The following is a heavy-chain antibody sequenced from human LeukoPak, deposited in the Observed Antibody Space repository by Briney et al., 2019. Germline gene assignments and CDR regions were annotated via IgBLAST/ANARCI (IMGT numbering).Heavy chain of an antibody. Sequence: GRSLRLSCAASGFTFSSYGMHWVRQAPGKGLEWVAVIWYDGSNKYYADSVKGRFTISRDNSKNTLYLQMNSLRAEDTAVYYCAKDMHWNYRGDSDYWGQGTLVTVSS. J-gene: IGHJ4*02. CDR2: IWYDGSNK. D-gene: IGHD1-7*01. CDR3: AKDMHWNYRGDSDY. V-gene: IGHV3-33*06. CDR1: GFTFSSYG.